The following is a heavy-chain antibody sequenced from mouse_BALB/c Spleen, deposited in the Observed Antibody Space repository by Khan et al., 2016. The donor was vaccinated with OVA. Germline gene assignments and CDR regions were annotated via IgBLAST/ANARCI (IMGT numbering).Heavy chain of an antibody. Sequence: QVQLKESGPGLVAPSQSLSITCTVSGFSLTGYGVNWVRQPPGKGLEWLGMIWGDGSTDYNSALKSRLNFSKDNSKSQVFLKMNRLQTDDTARYYCARAYYGNYREAMDYWCQGTSVTVSS. CDR2: IWGDGST. CDR3: ARAYYGNYREAMDY. V-gene: IGHV2-6-7*01. D-gene: IGHD2-10*01. J-gene: IGHJ4*01. CDR1: GFSLTGYG.